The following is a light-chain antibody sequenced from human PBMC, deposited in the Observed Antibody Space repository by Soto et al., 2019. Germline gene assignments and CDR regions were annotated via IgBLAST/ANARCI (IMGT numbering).Light chain of an antibody. CDR3: SSHAGSSAFYV. J-gene: IGLJ1*01. CDR2: EVT. V-gene: IGLV2-14*01. CDR1: SSDIGAYDY. Sequence: QSSLTQPASVSGSPGQSITISCTGTSSDIGAYDYVSWYQQYPGRVPKLLIHEVTNRPSGVSDRFSGSKSGNTASLTISGLQTGDEADYYCSSHAGSSAFYVFGTGTKVTVL.